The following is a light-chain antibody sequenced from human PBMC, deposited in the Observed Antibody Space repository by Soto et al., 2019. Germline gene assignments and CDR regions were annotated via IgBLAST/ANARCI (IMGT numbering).Light chain of an antibody. Sequence: IQMTQSPSSLSASPGDRVTITCRASQGISSYLAWYQQKPGKAPKLLIYAASTWQSGVPARFSGSGSGTDFTLTISCLQAEDFAAYYCQQYYSYPPTFGQGTKVDIK. J-gene: IGKJ1*01. V-gene: IGKV1-8*01. CDR2: AAS. CDR3: QQYYSYPPT. CDR1: QGISSY.